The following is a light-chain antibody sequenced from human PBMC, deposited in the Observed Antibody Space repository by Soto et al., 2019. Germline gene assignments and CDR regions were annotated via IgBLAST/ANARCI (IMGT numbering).Light chain of an antibody. CDR3: QQYNNWPRFT. J-gene: IGKJ3*01. V-gene: IGKV3-15*01. CDR2: GAS. CDR1: QSVSSN. Sequence: EIVMTQSPATLSVSPGERATLSCRASQSVSSNLAWYQQKPGQAPRLLIYGASTRATGIPARFSGSGSGTEFTITISSLQSEDFAVYYGQQYNNWPRFTFGPGTKVDIK.